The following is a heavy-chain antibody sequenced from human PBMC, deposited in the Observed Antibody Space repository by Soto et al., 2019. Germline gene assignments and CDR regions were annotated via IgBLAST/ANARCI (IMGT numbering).Heavy chain of an antibody. D-gene: IGHD3-22*01. CDR3: ASYYDSSGYLSPLDY. J-gene: IGHJ4*02. Sequence: GGSLRLSCAASGFTFSSYSMNWVRQAPGKGLEWVSSISSSSSYIYYADSVKGRFTISRDNAKNSLYLQMNSLRAEDTAVYYSASYYDSSGYLSPLDYWGQGTLVTVSS. V-gene: IGHV3-21*01. CDR1: GFTFSSYS. CDR2: ISSSSSYI.